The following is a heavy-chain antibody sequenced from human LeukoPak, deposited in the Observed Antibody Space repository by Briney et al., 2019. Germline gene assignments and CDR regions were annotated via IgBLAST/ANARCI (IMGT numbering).Heavy chain of an antibody. CDR1: GGSISSYY. V-gene: IGHV4-59*08. D-gene: IGHD6-13*01. CDR2: IYYSGST. J-gene: IGHJ5*02. Sequence: SETLSLTCTVSGGSISSYYWRWIRQPPGKGLEWIGYIYYSGSTNYNPSLKSRVTISVDTSKNQFSLKLSSVTAADTAVYYCARSTAVFDPWGQGTLVTVSS. CDR3: ARSTAVFDP.